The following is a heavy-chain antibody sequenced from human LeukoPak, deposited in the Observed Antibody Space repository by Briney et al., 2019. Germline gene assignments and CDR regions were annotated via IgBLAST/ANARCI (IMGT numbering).Heavy chain of an antibody. CDR1: GFTVSSNY. CDR3: AGTRKNYYYYYMDV. J-gene: IGHJ6*03. V-gene: IGHV3-66*01. Sequence: GGSLRLSCAASGFTVSSNYMSWVRQAPGKGLEWVSVIYSGGSTYYADSVKGRFTISRDNSKNTLYLQMNSLRAEDTAVYYCAGTRKNYYYYYMDVWGKGTTVTISS. D-gene: IGHD1-1*01. CDR2: IYSGGST.